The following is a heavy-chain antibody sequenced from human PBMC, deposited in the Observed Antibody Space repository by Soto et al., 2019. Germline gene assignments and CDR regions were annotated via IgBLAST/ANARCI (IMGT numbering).Heavy chain of an antibody. D-gene: IGHD3-3*01. V-gene: IGHV1-18*01. J-gene: IGHJ5*02. Sequence: XSVKVSFKASGYTFTSYGISLVRHSPGQGLEWMGWISAYNGNTNYAQKLQGRVTMTTDTSTSTAYMELRSLRSDDTAVYYCARVYDFWSGSNWFDPWGQGTLVTVSS. CDR1: GYTFTSYG. CDR2: ISAYNGNT. CDR3: ARVYDFWSGSNWFDP.